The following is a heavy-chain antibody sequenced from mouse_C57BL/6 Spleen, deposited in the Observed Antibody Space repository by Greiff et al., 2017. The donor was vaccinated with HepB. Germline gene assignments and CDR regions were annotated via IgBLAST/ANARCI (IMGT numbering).Heavy chain of an antibody. CDR3: ARKGQLRLRGFAY. J-gene: IGHJ3*01. CDR2: IYPGSGST. V-gene: IGHV1-55*01. D-gene: IGHD3-2*02. Sequence: VQLQQPGAELVKPGASVKMSCKASGYTFTSYWITWVKQRPGQGLEWIGDIYPGSGSTNYNEKFKSKATLTVDTSSSTAYMQLSSLTSEDSAVYYCARKGQLRLRGFAYWGQGTLVTVSA. CDR1: GYTFTSYW.